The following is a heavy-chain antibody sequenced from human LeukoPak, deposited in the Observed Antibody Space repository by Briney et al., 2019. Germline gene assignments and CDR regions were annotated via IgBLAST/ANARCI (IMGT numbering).Heavy chain of an antibody. CDR1: GYTFTGYY. J-gene: IGHJ3*02. V-gene: IGHV1-18*04. CDR2: ISAYNGNT. Sequence: GASVKVSCKASGYTFTGYYMHWVRQAPGQGLEWMGWISAYNGNTNYAQKFQGRVTMTTDTSTNTTYMELRSLTSDDTAVYYCARQITMIVVVINDAFDIWGQGTMVTVSS. D-gene: IGHD3-22*01. CDR3: ARQITMIVVVINDAFDI.